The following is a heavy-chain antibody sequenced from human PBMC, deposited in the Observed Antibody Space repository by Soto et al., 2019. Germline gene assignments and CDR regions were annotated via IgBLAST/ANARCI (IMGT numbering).Heavy chain of an antibody. CDR2: ISCCGGST. CDR1: GFNFKKFA. J-gene: IGHJ3*01. CDR3: ARYRYSSSLFDF. D-gene: IGHD6-13*01. V-gene: IGHV3-23*01. Sequence: EVQLLESGGGVVQPGGSLRLSCEASGFNFKKFAMGWVRQAPGEGLEWVSGISCCGGSTSYADSVKGRFTLARDDSKNTLSLHLNSLRAEDTAVYYCARYRYSSSLFDFWGQGTMVTVSS.